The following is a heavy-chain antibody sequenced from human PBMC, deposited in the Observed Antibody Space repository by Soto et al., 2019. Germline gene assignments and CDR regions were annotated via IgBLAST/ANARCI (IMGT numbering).Heavy chain of an antibody. D-gene: IGHD6-6*01. CDR3: ARDGGQLVLDY. Sequence: EVQLVESGGGLVQPGGSLRLSCAASGFTFSSYSVNWVRQAPGKGLEWVSYISSSSSTIYYADSVKGRFTISRDNAKNSLYLQMNSLRAEDTAVYYCARDGGQLVLDYWGQGTLVTVSS. J-gene: IGHJ4*02. CDR1: GFTFSSYS. V-gene: IGHV3-48*01. CDR2: ISSSSSTI.